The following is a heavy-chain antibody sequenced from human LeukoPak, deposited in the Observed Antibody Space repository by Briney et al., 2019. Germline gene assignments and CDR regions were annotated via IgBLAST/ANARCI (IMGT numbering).Heavy chain of an antibody. CDR2: IYFSGST. CDR3: ARGGGYFNY. V-gene: IGHV4-59*01. CDR1: GGSFSGYY. D-gene: IGHD3-16*01. J-gene: IGHJ4*02. Sequence: SETLSLTCAVYGGSFSGYYWSWIRQPPGKGLEWIGYIYFSGSTNYNPTLKSRVTISVDTSKTQLSLKLSSVTAADTAVYYCARGGGYFNYWGQGTLVTVSS.